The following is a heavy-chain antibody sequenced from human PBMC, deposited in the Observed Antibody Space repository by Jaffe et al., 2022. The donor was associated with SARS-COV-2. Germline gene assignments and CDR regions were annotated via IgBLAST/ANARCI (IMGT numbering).Heavy chain of an antibody. Sequence: QITLKESGPTLVKPTQTLTLTCTFSGFSLDTGGVGVGWIRQPPGKALEWLALIYWDDDKRYSPSLKSRLTITKDTSKNQVVLIMTNMDPVDTGTYYCTRSLTQDPPEYWGQGTLVTVSS. J-gene: IGHJ4*02. CDR3: TRSLTQDPPEY. CDR1: GFSLDTGGVG. CDR2: IYWDDDK. V-gene: IGHV2-5*02. D-gene: IGHD3-16*02.